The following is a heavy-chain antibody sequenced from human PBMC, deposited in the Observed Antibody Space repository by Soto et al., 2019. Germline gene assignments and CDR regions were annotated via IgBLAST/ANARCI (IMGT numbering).Heavy chain of an antibody. J-gene: IGHJ6*03. CDR2: IIPILGIA. D-gene: IGHD6-19*01. Sequence: QVQLVQSGAEVKKPGSSVKVSCKASGGTFSSYTISWVRQAPGQGLEWMGRIIPILGIANYAQEFKGRVTITADKYTSTAYMELSSLRSEDTAVYYCAGETSSGWYGFHDYYMDVWGKGTTVTVSS. CDR3: AGETSSGWYGFHDYYMDV. V-gene: IGHV1-69*08. CDR1: GGTFSSYT.